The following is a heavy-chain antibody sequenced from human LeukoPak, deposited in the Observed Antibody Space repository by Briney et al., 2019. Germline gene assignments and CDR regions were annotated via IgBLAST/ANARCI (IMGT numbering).Heavy chain of an antibody. CDR2: MNPNSGNT. J-gene: IGHJ6*02. V-gene: IGHV1-8*01. CDR1: AYTFTSYD. Sequence: ASLKVSSKASAYTFTSYDINWVRPATGHGLESMRWMNPNSGNTGSAQKFQGRVTMTGNTSIGTAYMELSSLRCEDTAAYYCARSVRIGTYYYYYGMDVWGQGTTVTVSS. D-gene: IGHD3-10*02. CDR3: ARSVRIGTYYYYYGMDV.